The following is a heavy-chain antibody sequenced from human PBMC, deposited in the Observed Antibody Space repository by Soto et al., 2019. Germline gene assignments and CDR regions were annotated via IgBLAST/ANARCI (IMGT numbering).Heavy chain of an antibody. J-gene: IGHJ3*02. D-gene: IGHD3-22*01. V-gene: IGHV1-18*01. CDR3: ARGRSGDYVNDVFDI. CDR2: ISPYNGNT. Sequence: ASVKVSCKASGYTFSAYGMNWVRQGPGQGLEWMGWISPYNGNTNYEQKVQGRVTMTTDTSTNTVYMELRSLRSDDTAVYYCARGRSGDYVNDVFDIWGQGTMVTVS. CDR1: GYTFSAYG.